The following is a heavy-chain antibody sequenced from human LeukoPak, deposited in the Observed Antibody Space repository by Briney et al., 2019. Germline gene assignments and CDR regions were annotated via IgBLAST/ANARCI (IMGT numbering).Heavy chain of an antibody. CDR2: ISAFNGST. CDR3: ARGYDFDNYGMDV. V-gene: IGHV1-18*01. J-gene: IGHJ6*02. CDR1: GYTFTSYG. Sequence: GESLKISCKGSGYTFTSYGINWVRQAPGQGLEWMGRISAFNGSTNYAQKFQGRVTMTTDTSTSTVYMELRRLRSDDTALYYCARGYDFDNYGMDVWGQGTTVTVSS. D-gene: IGHD1-1*01.